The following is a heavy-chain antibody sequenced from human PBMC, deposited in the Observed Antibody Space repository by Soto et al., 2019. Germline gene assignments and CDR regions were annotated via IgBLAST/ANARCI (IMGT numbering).Heavy chain of an antibody. CDR1: GFTFSSYA. J-gene: IGHJ4*02. V-gene: IGHV3-30-3*01. D-gene: IGHD2-15*01. CDR2: ISYDGSNK. CDR3: AREKYCSGGSCYPYFAC. Sequence: QVQLVESGGGVVQPGRSLRLSCAASGFTFSSYAMHWVRQAPGKGLEWAAVISYDGSNKYYADSVKGRFTISRDNSKNTLYLQMNSRRAEDTAVYYCAREKYCSGGSCYPYFACWGQGTLVTVSS.